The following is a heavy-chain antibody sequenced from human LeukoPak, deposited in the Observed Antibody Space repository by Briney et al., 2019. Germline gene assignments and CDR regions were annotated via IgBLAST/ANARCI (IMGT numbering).Heavy chain of an antibody. CDR3: ARHDNYYDSSGPIDY. D-gene: IGHD3-22*01. Sequence: GEYLKISCKGSGYSFTSYWVGWVRQVPGKGLEWMGTIYPGDSDTRYSPSFQGQVTISADKSISTAYLQWSSLKASDTAMYYCARHDNYYDSSGPIDYWGQGTLVTVSS. CDR2: IYPGDSDT. J-gene: IGHJ4*02. V-gene: IGHV5-51*01. CDR1: GYSFTSYW.